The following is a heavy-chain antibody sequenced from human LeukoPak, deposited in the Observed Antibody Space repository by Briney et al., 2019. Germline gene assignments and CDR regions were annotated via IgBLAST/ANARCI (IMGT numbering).Heavy chain of an antibody. J-gene: IGHJ3*02. D-gene: IGHD7-27*01. CDR1: GGSINSNTYN. Sequence: PSETLSLTCNVSGGSINSNTYNWGWVRQPRGKGLEWIGIIYISGRTFYSSSLKSRVTMSVDTSKNQFSLNLSSVTAADTAVYYCAREVWADHAFDIWGQGTMVTVSS. CDR2: IYISGRT. V-gene: IGHV4-39*07. CDR3: AREVWADHAFDI.